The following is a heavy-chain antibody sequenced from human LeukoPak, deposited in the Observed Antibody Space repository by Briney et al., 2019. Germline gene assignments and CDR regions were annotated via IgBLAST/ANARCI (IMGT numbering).Heavy chain of an antibody. CDR2: ISNSGSTK. J-gene: IGHJ4*02. Sequence: GGSLRLSCAASGFTFSDYEMNWIRQAPGKGLEWISYISNSGSTKYYADSVKGRFTISRDNSKNTLYLQMNSLRAEDTAVYYCARGGPAAGRFDYWGQGTLVTVSS. CDR1: GFTFSDYE. D-gene: IGHD6-13*01. V-gene: IGHV3-48*03. CDR3: ARGGPAAGRFDY.